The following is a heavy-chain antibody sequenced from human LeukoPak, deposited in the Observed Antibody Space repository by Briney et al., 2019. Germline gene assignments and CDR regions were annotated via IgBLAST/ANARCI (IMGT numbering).Heavy chain of an antibody. D-gene: IGHD3-3*01. CDR1: GGSISSGGYY. Sequence: SDTLSLTCTVSGGSISSGGYYWSWIRQHPGKGLEWIGYIYYSGSTYYNPSLKSRVTISVDTSKNQFSLKLSSVTAADTAVYYCARVDRITIFGVVKNYYYYMDVWGKGTTVTVSS. V-gene: IGHV4-31*03. CDR2: IYYSGST. J-gene: IGHJ6*03. CDR3: ARVDRITIFGVVKNYYYYMDV.